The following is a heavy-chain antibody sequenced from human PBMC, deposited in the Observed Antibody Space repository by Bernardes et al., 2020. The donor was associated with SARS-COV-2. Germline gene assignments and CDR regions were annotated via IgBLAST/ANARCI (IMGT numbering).Heavy chain of an antibody. J-gene: IGHJ4*02. CDR1: GGSISSSDYY. Sequence: TLSLTCTVSGGSISSSDYYWGWIRQPPGKGLEWIGSMYYSGSTYYNPSLKSRVTVSADTSKNQLSLKLSSVTAADTAVYYCARHGEWELLWPFDYWGQGTLVTVSS. D-gene: IGHD1-26*01. V-gene: IGHV4-39*01. CDR3: ARHGEWELLWPFDY. CDR2: MYYSGST.